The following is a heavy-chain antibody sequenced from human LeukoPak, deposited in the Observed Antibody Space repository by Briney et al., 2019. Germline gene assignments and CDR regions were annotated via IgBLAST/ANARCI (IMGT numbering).Heavy chain of an antibody. CDR1: GFTFSSYG. CDR2: IRYDGSNK. V-gene: IGHV3-30*02. D-gene: IGHD4-17*01. CDR3: ANSDYGDSVYYYYYMDV. Sequence: PGGSLRLSCAASGFTFSSYGMHWARQAPGKGLEWVAFIRYDGSNKYYADSVKGRFTISRDDSENTLYLQMNSLRAEDTAVYYCANSDYGDSVYYYYYMDVWGKGTTVTVSS. J-gene: IGHJ6*03.